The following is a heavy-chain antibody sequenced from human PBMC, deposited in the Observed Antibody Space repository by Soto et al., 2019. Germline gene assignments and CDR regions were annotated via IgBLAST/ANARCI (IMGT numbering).Heavy chain of an antibody. CDR1: GFTFSSYW. D-gene: IGHD6-19*01. CDR3: ARCAGSGWYGEYFQH. Sequence: GGFLRLSCAASGFTFSSYWMSWVRQAPGKGLEWVANIKQDGSEKYYVDSVKGRFTISRDNAKNSLYLQMNSLRAEDTAVYYCARCAGSGWYGEYFQHWGQGTLVTVSS. V-gene: IGHV3-7*01. J-gene: IGHJ1*01. CDR2: IKQDGSEK.